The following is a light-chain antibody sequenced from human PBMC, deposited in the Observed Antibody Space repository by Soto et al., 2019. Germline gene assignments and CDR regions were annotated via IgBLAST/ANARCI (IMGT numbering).Light chain of an antibody. CDR1: QSVLYSSNNKNY. J-gene: IGKJ4*01. CDR2: WAS. V-gene: IGKV4-1*01. CDR3: QQYYSTPLT. Sequence: DIVMTQSPDSLAVSLGERATINCKSSQSVLYSSNNKNYLAWYQQKPGQPPKLLIYWASTRGSGFPDRFSGRGSGPDFTLTISSLQAEDVAVYYCQQYYSTPLTFGGGTKVEIK.